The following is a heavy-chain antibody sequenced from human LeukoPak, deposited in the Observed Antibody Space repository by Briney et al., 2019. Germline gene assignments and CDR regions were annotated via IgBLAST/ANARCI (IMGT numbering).Heavy chain of an antibody. CDR2: IDSSGST. CDR1: GGSISSSSYY. J-gene: IGHJ3*02. Sequence: SETLSLTCTVSGGSISSSSYYWGWIRQPPGKGLEWIGSIDSSGSTYYNPSLKSRVTISVDTSWNQFFLKLSSVTAADTAVYYCARDHSLSGDLLLSAALPRGFDIWGQGTMVTVPS. D-gene: IGHD2/OR15-2a*01. CDR3: ARDHSLSGDLLLSAALPRGFDI. V-gene: IGHV4-39*07.